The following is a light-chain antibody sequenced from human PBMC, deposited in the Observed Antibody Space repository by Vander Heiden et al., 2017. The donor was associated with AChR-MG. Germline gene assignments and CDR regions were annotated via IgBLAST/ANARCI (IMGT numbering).Light chain of an antibody. Sequence: SSELTQPPSVSGSPGQTASLTCSGDKLGDKYACWYQQKPGQSPVLVIYQDSKRPAGIPERFAGSNSGNTATLTISGTQAMDEADYYCQAWDSSTVVFGTGTKVTVL. CDR2: QDS. J-gene: IGLJ1*01. CDR1: KLGDKY. CDR3: QAWDSSTVV. V-gene: IGLV3-1*01.